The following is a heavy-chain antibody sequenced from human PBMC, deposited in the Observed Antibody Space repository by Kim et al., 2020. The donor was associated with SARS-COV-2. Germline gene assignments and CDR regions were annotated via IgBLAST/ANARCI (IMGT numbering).Heavy chain of an antibody. V-gene: IGHV4-59*13. J-gene: IGHJ4*02. CDR3: ATQLRWTQVPYFDY. D-gene: IGHD4-17*01. CDR2: IYYSGST. Sequence: SETLSLTCTVSGGSISSYYWSWIRQPPGKGLEWIGYIYYSGSTNYNPSLKSRVTISVDTSKNQFSLKLSSVTAADTAVYYCATQLRWTQVPYFDYWGQGTLVTVSS. CDR1: GGSISSYY.